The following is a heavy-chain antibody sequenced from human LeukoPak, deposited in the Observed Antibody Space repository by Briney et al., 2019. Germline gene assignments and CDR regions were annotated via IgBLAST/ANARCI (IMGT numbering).Heavy chain of an antibody. V-gene: IGHV3-20*04. CDR1: GFTFDDFD. J-gene: IGHJ4*02. CDR2: INWNGGRI. CDR3: ATYSFDRGYYFDY. D-gene: IGHD3-22*01. Sequence: GGSLRLSCGASGFTFDDFDMGWVRHVPGQGLKWVSGINWNGGRIIYADSVKGRFTISRDNAKNSLYLQMNSLRAEDTALYYCATYSFDRGYYFDYWGQGTLVTVSS.